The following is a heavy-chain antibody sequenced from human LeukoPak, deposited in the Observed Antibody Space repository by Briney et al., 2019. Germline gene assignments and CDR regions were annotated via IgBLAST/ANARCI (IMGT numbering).Heavy chain of an antibody. CDR1: GGAVTNSNVY. D-gene: IGHD3-16*01. J-gene: IGHJ3*02. V-gene: IGHV4-39*07. CDR3: ATGRRGGSFDI. CDR2: IFYSVTT. Sequence: SETLSLTCSVSGGAVTNSNVYWGWIRQPPGKGLDWIGSIFYSVTTYYNPSLKSRVAISVDTSDNQFSLNLTSVTAADTAVYYCATGRRGGSFDIWGQGKMVTVSS.